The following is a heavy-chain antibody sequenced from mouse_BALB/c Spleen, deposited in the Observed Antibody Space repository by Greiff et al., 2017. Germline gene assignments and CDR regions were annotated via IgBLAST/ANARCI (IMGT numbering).Heavy chain of an antibody. CDR2: ISSGGGST. CDR1: GFAFSSYD. J-gene: IGHJ2*01. D-gene: IGHD2-1*01. CDR3: ARHLYGNYEDY. Sequence: EVQLVESGGGLVKPGGSLKLSCAASGFAFSSYDMSWVRQTPEKRLEWVAYISSGGGSTYYPDTVKGRFTISRDNAKNTLYLQMSSLKSEDTAMYYCARHLYGNYEDYWGQGTTLTVSS. V-gene: IGHV5-12-1*01.